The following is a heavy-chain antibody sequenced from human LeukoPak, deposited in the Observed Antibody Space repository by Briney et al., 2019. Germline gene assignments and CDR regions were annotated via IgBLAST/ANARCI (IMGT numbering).Heavy chain of an antibody. J-gene: IGHJ4*02. Sequence: GGSLRLSCAASGFTFSSYGMHWVRQAPGKGLEWVAFIRYDGSNKYYADPVKGRFTISRDNSKNTLYLQMNSLRAEDTAVYYCAKDHDYGGNPYYFDYWGQGTLVTVFS. CDR3: AKDHDYGGNPYYFDY. D-gene: IGHD4-23*01. V-gene: IGHV3-30*02. CDR1: GFTFSSYG. CDR2: IRYDGSNK.